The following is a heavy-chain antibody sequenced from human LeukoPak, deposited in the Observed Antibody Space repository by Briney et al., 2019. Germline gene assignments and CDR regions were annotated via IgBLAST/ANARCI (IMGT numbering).Heavy chain of an antibody. V-gene: IGHV4-61*01. CDR2: IYYSGST. J-gene: IGHJ4*02. Sequence: SETLSLTCTVSGGSVSSGSYYWSWIRQPPGKGLEWIGYIYYSGSTYYNPSLKSRVTMSVDTSKNQFSLKLTSVTAADTAVYYCARHAAYYYEDYWGQGILVTVSS. CDR1: GGSVSSGSYY. D-gene: IGHD3-22*01. CDR3: ARHAAYYYEDY.